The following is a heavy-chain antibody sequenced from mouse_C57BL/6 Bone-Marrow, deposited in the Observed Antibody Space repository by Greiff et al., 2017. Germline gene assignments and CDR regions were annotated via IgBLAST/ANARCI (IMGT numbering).Heavy chain of an antibody. CDR3: ARGVLLTRTGFDY. V-gene: IGHV1-82*01. Sequence: VQLQQSGPELVKPGASVKISCKASGYAFSSSWMNWVKQRPGKGLEWIGRIYPGDGDTNYNGKFKGKATLTADKSSSTAYMQLSSLTSEDSAVYFWARGVLLTRTGFDYWGQGTTLTVSS. J-gene: IGHJ2*01. CDR2: IYPGDGDT. D-gene: IGHD1-1*01. CDR1: GYAFSSSW.